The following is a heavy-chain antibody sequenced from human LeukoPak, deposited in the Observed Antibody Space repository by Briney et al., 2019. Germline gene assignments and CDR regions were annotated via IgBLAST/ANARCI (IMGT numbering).Heavy chain of an antibody. J-gene: IGHJ3*02. Sequence: SETLSLTCNVSGTSIKTYYWSWIRQPPGKGLEWIGYIFDRGTTNYNPSLKSRVTISVDTSKNQFSLKLSSVTAADTAVYYCARFTGGTFDAFDIWGQGTMVTVSS. D-gene: IGHD3-16*01. CDR2: IFDRGTT. CDR3: ARFTGGTFDAFDI. CDR1: GTSIKTYY. V-gene: IGHV4-59*01.